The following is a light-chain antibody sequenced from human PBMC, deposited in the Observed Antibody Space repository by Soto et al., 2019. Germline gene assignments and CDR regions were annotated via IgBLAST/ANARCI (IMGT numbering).Light chain of an antibody. CDR2: GAT. Sequence: EIVMTQSPVTLSVSPGQSVTLSCRASQSVSTNLAWYQQTPGQAPRRLIYGATTRATGIPARFSGSGSGTEFTLTISSLQSEDFAIYYCQQYNYWPPWTFGQGTKVEIK. V-gene: IGKV3-15*01. CDR3: QQYNYWPPWT. J-gene: IGKJ1*01. CDR1: QSVSTN.